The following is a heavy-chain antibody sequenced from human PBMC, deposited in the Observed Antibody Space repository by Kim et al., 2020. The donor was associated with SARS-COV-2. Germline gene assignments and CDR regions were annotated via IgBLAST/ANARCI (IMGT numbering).Heavy chain of an antibody. CDR2: ISESGSGT. Sequence: GGSLRLICAASGFTFTSHWMHWVRQSPGKGLVWVSRISESGSGTDYADSVKGRFTMSRDNAKKMVYLQMNSLRAEDAAVYYCVRGCNGDCHGIDQWGQGT. CDR3: VRGCNGDCHGIDQ. CDR1: GFTFTSHW. V-gene: IGHV3-74*01. D-gene: IGHD2-21*02. J-gene: IGHJ4*02.